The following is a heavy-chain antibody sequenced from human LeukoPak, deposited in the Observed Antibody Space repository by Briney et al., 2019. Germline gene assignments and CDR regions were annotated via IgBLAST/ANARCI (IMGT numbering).Heavy chain of an antibody. V-gene: IGHV4-39*01. CDR3: TGTSEYGTTSNYFAY. CDR1: GGSISSNSYY. D-gene: IGHD1-1*01. CDR2: IYYTRHT. Sequence: SETLSLTCTVSGGSISSNSYYWGWIRQPPGKGLVWLGSIYYTRHTYYNPSLKSRVTISVDTSKNQFSLKLSSVTAADTAVYYCTGTSEYGTTSNYFAYWGQGTLVTVSS. J-gene: IGHJ4*02.